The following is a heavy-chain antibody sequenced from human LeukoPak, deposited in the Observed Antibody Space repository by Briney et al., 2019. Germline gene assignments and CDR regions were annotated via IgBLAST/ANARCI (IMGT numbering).Heavy chain of an antibody. CDR1: GFTFNSYA. CDR2: ISSSSSYI. J-gene: IGHJ4*02. CDR3: ARRYCSSTSCYAFDY. Sequence: PGGSLRLSCAASGFTFNSYAMNWVRQAPGKGLEWVSSISSSSSYIYYADSVKGRFTISRDNAKNSLYLQMNSLRAEDTAVYYCARRYCSSTSCYAFDYWGQGTLVTVSS. V-gene: IGHV3-21*01. D-gene: IGHD2-2*01.